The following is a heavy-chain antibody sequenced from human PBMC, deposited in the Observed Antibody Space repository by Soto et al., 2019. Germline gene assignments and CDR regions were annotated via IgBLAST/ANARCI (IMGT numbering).Heavy chain of an antibody. CDR3: ARGRYGDY. D-gene: IGHD1-1*01. CDR2: ISAHNGNT. V-gene: IGHV1-18*01. J-gene: IGHJ4*01. CDR1: GYILTTYG. Sequence: QVHLVQSGAEVKKPGASVKVSCKGSGYILTTYGITWVRQAPGQGLEWMGWISAHNGNTNYAQKLQGRVTVTRDTSTSTAYMELRNLRSDDTAVYYCARGRYGDYWGHGALVTVSS.